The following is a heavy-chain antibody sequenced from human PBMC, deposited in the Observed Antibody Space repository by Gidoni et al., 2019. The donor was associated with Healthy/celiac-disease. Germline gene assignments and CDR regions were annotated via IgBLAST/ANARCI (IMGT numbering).Heavy chain of an antibody. D-gene: IGHD3-22*01. CDR2: INPSGGST. CDR3: ARAGNWKEYYYDSSGYYYVLGY. Sequence: QVQLVQSGAEVKKPGASVKVSCKASGYTFTSYYMHWVRQAPGQGLEWMGIINPSGGSTSYAQKFQGRVNMTRDTSTSTVYMELSSLRSEDTAVYYCARAGNWKEYYYDSSGYYYVLGYWGQGTLVTVSS. CDR1: GYTFTSYY. J-gene: IGHJ4*02. V-gene: IGHV1-46*01.